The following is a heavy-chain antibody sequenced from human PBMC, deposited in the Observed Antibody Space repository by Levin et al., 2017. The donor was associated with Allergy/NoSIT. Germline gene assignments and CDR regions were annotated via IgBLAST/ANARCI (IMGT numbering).Heavy chain of an antibody. CDR2: INPNSGGT. V-gene: IGHV1-2*02. Sequence: ASVKVSCKASGFTLSDHYLYWVRQAPGQGLEWVGWINPNSGGTRYAQRFQGRVTMTRDTSISTAYMELNRLRSDDTAIDYCARDPLGSAYYYHTLDVWGQGTTVTVSS. CDR1: GFTLSDHY. CDR3: ARDPLGSAYYYHTLDV. J-gene: IGHJ6*02.